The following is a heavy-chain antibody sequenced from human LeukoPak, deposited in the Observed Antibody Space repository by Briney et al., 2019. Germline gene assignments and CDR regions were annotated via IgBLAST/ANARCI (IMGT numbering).Heavy chain of an antibody. CDR1: GFTFSNYW. D-gene: IGHD3-3*01. V-gene: IGHV3-74*01. CDR3: VSGSLQSGYNFDY. CDR2: IKYDGSAT. Sequence: GGSLRLSCAASGFTFSNYWMHWIRQVPGKGLVWISHIKYDGSATNYADSVKGRFTISRDNAKNTLYLQMNSLRAEDTAVYYCVSGSLQSGYNFDYWGQGALVTVSS. J-gene: IGHJ4*02.